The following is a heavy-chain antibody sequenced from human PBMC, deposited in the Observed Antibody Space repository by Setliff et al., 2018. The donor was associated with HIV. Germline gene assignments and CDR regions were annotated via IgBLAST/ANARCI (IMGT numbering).Heavy chain of an antibody. CDR3: ARRPAGAVAGGYGMDV. Sequence: SETLSLTCTVSGGSISSGSYYWSWIRQPAGKGLEWIGRIYHSGSTYYNPSLKSRVTISVDTSKNQFSLKLSSVTAADTAVYYCARRPAGAVAGGYGMDVWGQGTTVTVSS. CDR2: IYHSGST. V-gene: IGHV4-61*02. J-gene: IGHJ6*02. CDR1: GGSISSGSYY. D-gene: IGHD6-19*01.